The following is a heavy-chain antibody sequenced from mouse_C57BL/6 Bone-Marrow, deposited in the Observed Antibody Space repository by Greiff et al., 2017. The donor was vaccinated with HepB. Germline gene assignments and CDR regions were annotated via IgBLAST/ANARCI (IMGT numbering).Heavy chain of an antibody. V-gene: IGHV2-2*01. Sequence: VQLVESGPGLVQPSQSLSITCTVSGFSLTSYGVHWVRQSPGKGLEWLGVIWSGGSTDYNAAFISRLSISKDNSKSQVFFKMNSLQADDTAIYYCARNPIVGYFDVWGTGTTVTVSS. CDR3: ARNPIVGYFDV. CDR1: GFSLTSYG. CDR2: IWSGGST. D-gene: IGHD2-12*01. J-gene: IGHJ1*03.